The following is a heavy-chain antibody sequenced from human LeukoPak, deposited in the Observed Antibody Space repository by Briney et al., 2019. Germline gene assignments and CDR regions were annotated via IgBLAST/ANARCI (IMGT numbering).Heavy chain of an antibody. J-gene: IGHJ4*02. V-gene: IGHV1-69*13. CDR1: GGTFISYA. CDR2: SIPIFGTA. Sequence: GASVKVSCKASGGTFISYAISGVGQARGQGLEWMGGSIPIFGTANYAQQFQGRVTITADESTTTASMELRSLGSEDTAVYYCARDSKYYGSGSYYGYCGQGTLVPVSS. CDR3: ARDSKYYGSGSYYGY. D-gene: IGHD3-10*01.